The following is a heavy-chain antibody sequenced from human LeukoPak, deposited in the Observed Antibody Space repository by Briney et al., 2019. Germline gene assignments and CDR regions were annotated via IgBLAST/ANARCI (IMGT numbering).Heavy chain of an antibody. V-gene: IGHV4-34*01. Sequence: RASETLSLTCAVYGGSFSGYYWSWIRQPPGKGLEWIGEINHSGSTNYNPSLKSRVTISVDTSKNQFSLKLSSVTAADTAVYYCAREEDIVVVVAAANWFDPWGQGTLVTVSS. J-gene: IGHJ5*02. D-gene: IGHD2-15*01. CDR3: AREEDIVVVVAAANWFDP. CDR1: GGSFSGYY. CDR2: INHSGST.